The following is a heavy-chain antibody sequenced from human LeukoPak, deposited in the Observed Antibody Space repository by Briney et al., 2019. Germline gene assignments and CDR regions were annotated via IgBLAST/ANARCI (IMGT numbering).Heavy chain of an antibody. CDR2: MRGSGSST. CDR3: AKVSGISTYGSGSYAFDI. D-gene: IGHD3-10*01. J-gene: IGHJ3*02. V-gene: IGHV3-23*01. Sequence: GGSLRLPCAASGLTFSNYAMSWVRQAPGQGLEWVSVMRGSGSSTDYADSVKGRFTISRDNSKNTLYLQMDSLRAEDTAVYYCAKVSGISTYGSGSYAFDIWGRGTMVTVSS. CDR1: GLTFSNYA.